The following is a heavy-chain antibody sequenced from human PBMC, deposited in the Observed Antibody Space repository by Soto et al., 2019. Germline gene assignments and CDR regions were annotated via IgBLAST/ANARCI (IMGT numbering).Heavy chain of an antibody. V-gene: IGHV3-30*03. CDR2: ISYDGSNK. Sequence: GGSLRLSCAASGFTFSSYGMHWVRQAPGKGLEWVAVISYDGSNKYYADSVKGRFTISRDNSKNTLYLQMNSLRAEDTAVYYCASGIGERSGRPPHFDYWGQGTLVTVSS. D-gene: IGHD6-19*01. CDR3: ASGIGERSGRPPHFDY. J-gene: IGHJ4*02. CDR1: GFTFSSYG.